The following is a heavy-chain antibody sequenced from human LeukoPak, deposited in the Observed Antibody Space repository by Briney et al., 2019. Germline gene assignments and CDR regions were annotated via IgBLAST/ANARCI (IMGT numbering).Heavy chain of an antibody. J-gene: IGHJ4*02. Sequence: GGSLRLSRAASGFTFSNYWMHWVRQAPGKGLVWVSRINSDGSSTSYADSVKGRFTISRDNAKNTLYLQMNSLRAEDTAVYFCARSGGGFFDYWGQGTLVTVSS. CDR3: ARSGGGFFDY. D-gene: IGHD3-16*01. CDR2: INSDGSST. CDR1: GFTFSNYW. V-gene: IGHV3-74*01.